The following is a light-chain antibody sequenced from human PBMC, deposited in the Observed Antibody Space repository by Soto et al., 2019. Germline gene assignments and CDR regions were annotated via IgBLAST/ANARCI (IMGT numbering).Light chain of an antibody. Sequence: QSALTQPASVSGSPGQSITISCTGTSSDVGAYTSVSWYRQHPGKAPKLMICEVSNRPSGVSNRFSGSKSANTASLTISGLQADDEAHYYCTSYTSDNRSYVFGTGTQLTVL. J-gene: IGLJ1*01. V-gene: IGLV2-14*01. CDR2: EVS. CDR1: SSDVGAYTS. CDR3: TSYTSDNRSYV.